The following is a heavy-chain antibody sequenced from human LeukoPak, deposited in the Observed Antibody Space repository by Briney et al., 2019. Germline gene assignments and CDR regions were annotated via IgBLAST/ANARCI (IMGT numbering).Heavy chain of an antibody. D-gene: IGHD6-19*01. Sequence: ASVKVSCKASGGTFSSYAISWVRQAPGQGLEWMGGIIPIFGTANYAQKFQGRVTITTDESTSTAYMELRSLRSDDTAVYYCARGSTQSGWYPQPDAFDIWGQGTMVTVSS. V-gene: IGHV1-69*05. CDR1: GGTFSSYA. CDR2: IIPIFGTA. CDR3: ARGSTQSGWYPQPDAFDI. J-gene: IGHJ3*02.